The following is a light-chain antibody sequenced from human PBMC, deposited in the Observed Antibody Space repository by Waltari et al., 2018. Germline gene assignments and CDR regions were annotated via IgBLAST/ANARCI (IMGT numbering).Light chain of an antibody. J-gene: IGLJ3*02. Sequence: QSVLTQPPSASGTPGPRVTIPCSGSSSTIGSNTVDWYEQFPGMAPRLLIYSNNERPSGVPDRFSGSKSGSSASLTISGLHFEDEADYYCATWDDSLNGRVFGGGTKLTVL. V-gene: IGLV1-44*01. CDR3: ATWDDSLNGRV. CDR1: SSTIGSNT. CDR2: SNN.